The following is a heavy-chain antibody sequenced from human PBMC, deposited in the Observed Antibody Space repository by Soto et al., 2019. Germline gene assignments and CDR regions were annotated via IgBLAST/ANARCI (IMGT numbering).Heavy chain of an antibody. CDR3: ARDTYYYDSSDHFSADAFDI. CDR1: GFTSSSYW. Sequence: EVQLVESGGGLVQPGGSLRLSCAASGFTSSSYWIHWVRQAPGKGLGWVSRISKVGSSTNYADSVKGRFTISRDNAKNTVYLQMNSLRAEDTAVYYCARDTYYYDSSDHFSADAFDIWGQGTMVTVSS. J-gene: IGHJ3*02. D-gene: IGHD3-22*01. V-gene: IGHV3-74*01. CDR2: ISKVGSST.